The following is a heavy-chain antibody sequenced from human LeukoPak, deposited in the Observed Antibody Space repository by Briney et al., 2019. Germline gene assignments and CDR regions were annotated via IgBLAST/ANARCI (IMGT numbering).Heavy chain of an antibody. Sequence: GGSLRLSCAASGFTFSSYAMHWVRQAPGKGLEWVAVISYDGSNKYYADSVKGRFTISRDNSKNTLYLQMNSLRAEDTAVYYCARGRYVDTAMVTLDYWGQGTLVTVSS. J-gene: IGHJ4*02. CDR3: ARGRYVDTAMVTLDY. CDR1: GFTFSSYA. V-gene: IGHV3-30*04. CDR2: ISYDGSNK. D-gene: IGHD5-18*01.